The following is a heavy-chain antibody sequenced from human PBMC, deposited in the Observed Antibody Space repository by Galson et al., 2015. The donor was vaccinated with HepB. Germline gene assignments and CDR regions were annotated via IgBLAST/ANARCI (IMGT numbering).Heavy chain of an antibody. CDR1: GFTFSSYW. D-gene: IGHD3-16*01. Sequence: SLRLSCAASGFTFSSYWISWVRQAPGKGLEWVAVIWYDGSNKYYADYVKGRFTISRDNSKNTLYLPMNSLRAEDTAVYYCAREYQAPSRFMHGMDVWGQGTTVTIS. CDR3: AREYQAPSRFMHGMDV. V-gene: IGHV3-33*08. CDR2: IWYDGSNK. J-gene: IGHJ6*02.